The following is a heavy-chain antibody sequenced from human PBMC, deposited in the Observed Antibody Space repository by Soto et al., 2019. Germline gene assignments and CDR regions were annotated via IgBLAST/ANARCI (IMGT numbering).Heavy chain of an antibody. CDR2: ISGSGSNT. CDR1: GFTFSSYA. Sequence: EVQLLESGGGLVQPGGSLRLSCAASGFTFSSYAMSWVRQAPGKGLEWVSAISGSGSNTYYADSVKGRFTISRDNSKNTLYLQMNTLRAEDTDVYYCAKELGFDILTGLLDYWGQGTLVTVSS. J-gene: IGHJ4*02. D-gene: IGHD3-9*01. V-gene: IGHV3-23*01. CDR3: AKELGFDILTGLLDY.